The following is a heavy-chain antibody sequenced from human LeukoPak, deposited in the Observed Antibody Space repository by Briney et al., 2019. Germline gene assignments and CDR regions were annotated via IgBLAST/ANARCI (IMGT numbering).Heavy chain of an antibody. CDR3: ASSRYFDWLTFDY. J-gene: IGHJ4*02. V-gene: IGHV1-2*02. CDR1: GHTFTDYY. CDR2: INPNSGGT. D-gene: IGHD3-9*01. Sequence: ASVKVSCKASGHTFTDYYMHWVRQAPGQGLEWMGWINPNSGGTNYAQKFQGRVTMTRDTSISTAYMELSKLRSDDTAVYYCASSRYFDWLTFDYWGQGTLVTVSS.